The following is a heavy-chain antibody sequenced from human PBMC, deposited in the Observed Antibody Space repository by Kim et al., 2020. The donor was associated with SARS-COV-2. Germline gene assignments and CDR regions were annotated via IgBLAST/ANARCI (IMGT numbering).Heavy chain of an antibody. D-gene: IGHD1-1*01. V-gene: IGHV4-39*01. J-gene: IGHJ6*02. CDR3: ARQELERRGYYYYGMDV. Sequence: SETLSLTCTVSGGSISSSSYYWGWIRQPPGKGLEWIGSIYYSGSTYYNPSLKSRVTISVDTSKNQFSLKLSSVTAADTAVYYCARQELERRGYYYYGMDVWGQGTTVTVSS. CDR2: IYYSGST. CDR1: GGSISSSSYY.